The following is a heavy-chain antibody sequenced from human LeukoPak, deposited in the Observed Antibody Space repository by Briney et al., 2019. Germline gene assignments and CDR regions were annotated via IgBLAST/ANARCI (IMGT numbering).Heavy chain of an antibody. Sequence: GSLSLSCAASGFTFSSYAMSWVRQAPGKGLEWVSAISGSGTSTYYADSVKGRFTISRDNSKNTLYLQMNSLRVEDTAVYYCAKDLDCSSTSCYKDYWGQGTLVTVSS. CDR2: ISGSGTST. V-gene: IGHV3-23*01. D-gene: IGHD2-2*02. CDR1: GFTFSSYA. J-gene: IGHJ4*02. CDR3: AKDLDCSSTSCYKDY.